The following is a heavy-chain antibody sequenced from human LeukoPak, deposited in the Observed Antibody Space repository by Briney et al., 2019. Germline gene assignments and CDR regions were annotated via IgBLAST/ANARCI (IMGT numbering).Heavy chain of an antibody. J-gene: IGHJ3*02. V-gene: IGHV3-9*01. Sequence: GGSLRPSCAASGFTFDDYAMHWVRQAPGKGLEWVSGISWNSGSIGYADSVKGRFTISRDNAKNSLYLQMNSLRAEDTALYYCAKDPFDIWGQGTMVSVSS. CDR1: GFTFDDYA. CDR3: AKDPFDI. CDR2: ISWNSGSI.